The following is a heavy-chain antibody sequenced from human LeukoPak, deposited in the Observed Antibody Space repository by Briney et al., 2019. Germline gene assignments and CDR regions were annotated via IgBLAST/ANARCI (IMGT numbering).Heavy chain of an antibody. V-gene: IGHV3-53*01. Sequence: GGSLRLSCAASGFTVSSNYMSWVRQAPGKGLEWVSVIYSGGSTYYADSVKGRFTISRDNSKNTLYLQMNSLRAEDTAVYYCARDGRSPLGLRAYMDVWGKGTTVTVS. CDR3: ARDGRSPLGLRAYMDV. CDR2: IYSGGST. CDR1: GFTVSSNY. J-gene: IGHJ6*03. D-gene: IGHD6-6*01.